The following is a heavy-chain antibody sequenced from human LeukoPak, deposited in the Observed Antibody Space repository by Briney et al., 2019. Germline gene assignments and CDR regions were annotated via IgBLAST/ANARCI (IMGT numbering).Heavy chain of an antibody. Sequence: ASVKVSCKASGYTFTSYHMHWVRQAPGQGLEWMGIINPSGGTTNYAQKFRGRVTMTRDMSTSTVYMELSSLRSEDTAVYYCAGSYRPVWFGESPNWFDPWGQGTLVTVSS. J-gene: IGHJ5*02. D-gene: IGHD3-10*01. CDR1: GYTFTSYH. CDR2: INPSGGTT. V-gene: IGHV1-46*01. CDR3: AGSYRPVWFGESPNWFDP.